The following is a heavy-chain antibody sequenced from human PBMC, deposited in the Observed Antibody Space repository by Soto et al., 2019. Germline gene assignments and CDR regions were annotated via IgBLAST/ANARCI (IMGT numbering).Heavy chain of an antibody. J-gene: IGHJ6*03. CDR1: GGSFSGYY. CDR3: ARGRNVAPEIYYYYYYMDV. Sequence: SETLSLTCAVYGGSFSGYYWSWIRQPPGKGLEWIGEINHSGSTNYNPSLKSRVTISVDTSKNQFSLKLSSVTAADTAVYYCARGRNVAPEIYYYYYYMDVWGKGTTVTVSS. CDR2: INHSGST. V-gene: IGHV4-34*01. D-gene: IGHD5-12*01.